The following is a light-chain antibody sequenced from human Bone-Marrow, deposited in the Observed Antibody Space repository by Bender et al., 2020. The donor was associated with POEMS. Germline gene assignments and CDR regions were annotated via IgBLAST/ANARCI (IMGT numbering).Light chain of an antibody. CDR2: NDS. CDR3: QVWDSSSDHWV. J-gene: IGLJ3*02. CDR1: NIGTKS. V-gene: IGLV3-21*02. Sequence: SYVLTQPPSVSVALGQTARITCGGNNIGTKSVHWYQQKPGQAPILVISNDSDRPSGIPERFSGSNSGNTATLTISSVEAGDEVDYYCQVWDSSSDHWVFGGGTKLTVL.